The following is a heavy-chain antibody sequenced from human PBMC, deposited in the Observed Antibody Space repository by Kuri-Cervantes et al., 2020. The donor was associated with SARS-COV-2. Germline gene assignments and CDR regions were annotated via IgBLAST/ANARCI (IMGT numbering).Heavy chain of an antibody. CDR2: INHSGST. Sequence: ESLKISCTVSGGSISSSSYYWSWIRQPPGKGLEWIGEINHSGSTNYNPSLKSRVTISVDTSKNQFSLKLSSVTAADTAVYYCARGRGTAAAGTGSPAPGYFDLWGRGTLVTVSS. D-gene: IGHD6-13*01. J-gene: IGHJ2*01. CDR3: ARGRGTAAAGTGSPAPGYFDL. V-gene: IGHV4-39*07. CDR1: GGSISSSSYY.